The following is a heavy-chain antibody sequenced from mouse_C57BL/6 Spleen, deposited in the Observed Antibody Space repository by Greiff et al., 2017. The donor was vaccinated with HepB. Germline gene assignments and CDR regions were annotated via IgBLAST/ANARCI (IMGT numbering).Heavy chain of an antibody. CDR2: IDPSDSET. CDR1: GYTFTSYW. D-gene: IGHD2-5*01. Sequence: QVHVKQPGAELVRPGSSVKLSCKASGYTFTSYWMHWVKQRPIQGLEWIGNIDPSDSETHYNQKFKDKATLTVDKSSSTAYMQLSSLTSEDSAVYYCARDSNYEGGFAYWGQGTLVTVSA. J-gene: IGHJ3*01. CDR3: ARDSNYEGGFAY. V-gene: IGHV1-52*01.